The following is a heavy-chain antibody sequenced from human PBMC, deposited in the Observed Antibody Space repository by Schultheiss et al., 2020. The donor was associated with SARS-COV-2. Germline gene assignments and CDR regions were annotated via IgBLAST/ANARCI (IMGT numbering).Heavy chain of an antibody. CDR2: ISAYNGNT. V-gene: IGHV1-18*01. Sequence: ASVKVSCKASGYTFTSYGISWVRQAPGQGLEWMGWISAYNGNTNYAQKLQGRVTMTTDTSTSTAYMELSRLRSDDTAVYYCAREWGGTVTTTNWFDPWGQGTLVTVSS. CDR1: GYTFTSYG. J-gene: IGHJ5*02. CDR3: AREWGGTVTTTNWFDP. D-gene: IGHD4-17*01.